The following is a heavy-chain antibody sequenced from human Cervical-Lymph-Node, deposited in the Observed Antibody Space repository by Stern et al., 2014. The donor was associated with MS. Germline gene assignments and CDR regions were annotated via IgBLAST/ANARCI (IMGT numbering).Heavy chain of an antibody. CDR3: ARDQGFQLMNS. J-gene: IGHJ4*02. CDR2: VYHTGSS. Sequence: QVQLQESGPGLVRPSGTLSLTCAVSGDSISNDNWWSWVRPPPGKGLEWIGEVYHTGSSIYDPSLKSRVTISVDKSKNQFSLRLTSMTAADTAVYYCARDQGFQLMNSWGQGTLVIVSS. V-gene: IGHV4-4*02. CDR1: GDSISNDNW. D-gene: IGHD2-2*01.